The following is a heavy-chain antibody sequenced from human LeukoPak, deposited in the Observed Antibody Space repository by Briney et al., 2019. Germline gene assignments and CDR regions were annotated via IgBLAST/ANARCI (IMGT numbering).Heavy chain of an antibody. Sequence: GGSLRLSCVASGFTFSSYGMHWVRQAPGKRLEWVAVISYDGSNKYYEDSVKGRFTISRDNSKNTLYLQMNSLRAEDTAVYYCAKGYCSGGSCYSVGDFDYWGQGTLVTVSS. V-gene: IGHV3-30*18. CDR1: GFTFSSYG. D-gene: IGHD2-15*01. CDR3: AKGYCSGGSCYSVGDFDY. J-gene: IGHJ4*02. CDR2: ISYDGSNK.